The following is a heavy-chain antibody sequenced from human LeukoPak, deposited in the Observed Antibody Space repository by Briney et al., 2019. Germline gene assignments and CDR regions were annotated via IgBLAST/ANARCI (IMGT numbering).Heavy chain of an antibody. J-gene: IGHJ6*02. Sequence: SETLSLTCDVSGDSFRGYYWTLVRQSPGKGLEWIGHISHSGDTNYSPSLTSRVSISIDTSKNQFSLKLTSVTAADTAVYYCARGEYTLLRGGIDVWGQGTTVTVSS. D-gene: IGHD6-6*01. V-gene: IGHV4-34*01. CDR1: GDSFRGYY. CDR3: ARGEYTLLRGGIDV. CDR2: ISHSGDT.